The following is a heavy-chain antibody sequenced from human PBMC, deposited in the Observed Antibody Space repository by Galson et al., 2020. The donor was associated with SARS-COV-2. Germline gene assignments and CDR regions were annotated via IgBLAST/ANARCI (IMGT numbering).Heavy chain of an antibody. CDR3: ARAYDSSGYYPDY. D-gene: IGHD3-22*01. CDR2: IYYSGST. CDR1: GGPISSGDYY. V-gene: IGHV4-30-4*01. Sequence: ASETLSLTCTVSGGPISSGDYYWSWIRQPPGTGLEWIGYIYYSGSTYYNPPPKSRVTISVDTSKNQFSLKLSSVTAADTAVYYCARAYDSSGYYPDYWGQGTLVTVSS. J-gene: IGHJ4*02.